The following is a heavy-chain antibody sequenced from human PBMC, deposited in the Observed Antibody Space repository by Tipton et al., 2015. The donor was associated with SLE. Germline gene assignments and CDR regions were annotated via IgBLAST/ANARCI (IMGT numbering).Heavy chain of an antibody. CDR3: ARGQRWLQFGYFDY. CDR1: GFPFSTYA. D-gene: IGHD5-24*01. V-gene: IGHV3-30*04. Sequence: SLRLSCAASGFPFSTYAMHWVRQAPGKGPEWVAVISYDSSNKDYADSVKGRFTISRDNSKNTVYLQMNSLRAEDTAVYYCARGQRWLQFGYFDYWGQGTLVTVSS. CDR2: ISYDSSNK. J-gene: IGHJ4*02.